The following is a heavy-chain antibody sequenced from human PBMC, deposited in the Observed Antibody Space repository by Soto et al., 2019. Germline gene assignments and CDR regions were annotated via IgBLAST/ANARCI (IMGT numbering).Heavy chain of an antibody. CDR3: ARGLRFGEDGLDV. D-gene: IGHD3-10*01. J-gene: IGHJ6*02. CDR1: GFTFSSYD. V-gene: IGHV3-13*01. Sequence: GGSLRLSCAASGFTFSSYDMHWVRQATGKGLEWVSAIGTAGDTYYPGSVKGRFTISRENAKNSLYLQMNSLRAEDTAVYYCARGLRFGEDGLDVWGQGTTVTVSS. CDR2: IGTAGDT.